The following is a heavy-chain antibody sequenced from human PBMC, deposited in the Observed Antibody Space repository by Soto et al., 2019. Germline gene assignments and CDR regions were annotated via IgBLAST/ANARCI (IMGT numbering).Heavy chain of an antibody. V-gene: IGHV3-7*05. D-gene: IGHD3-9*01. CDR3: ARSYTYYDILTGHTYYYYYYGMDV. CDR2: IKQDGSEK. J-gene: IGHJ6*02. CDR1: GFTFSNYW. Sequence: GGSLRLSCAASGFTFSNYWMNWVRQAPGKGLEWVANIKQDGSEKFYVDSVKGRFTISRDNAKNSLYLQMNSLRAEDTAVYYCARSYTYYDILTGHTYYYYYYGMDVWGQGTTVTVSS.